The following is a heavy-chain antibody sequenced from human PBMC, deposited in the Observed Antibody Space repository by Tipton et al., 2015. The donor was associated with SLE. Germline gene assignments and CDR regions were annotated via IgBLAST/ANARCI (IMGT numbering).Heavy chain of an antibody. J-gene: IGHJ6*02. CDR1: GGSISSYF. D-gene: IGHD2-21*01. CDR2: IFHYGST. V-gene: IGHV4-59*01. Sequence: TLSLTYTVSGGSISSYFWSWIRQPPGKGLEWIGYIFHYGSTNYNPSLRSRVTMSVDMSKNQFSLKLRSVTAADTAVYYCARVMHCGDDCYPTPNYYSYNVMDVWGQGTTVIVSS. CDR3: ARVMHCGDDCYPTPNYYSYNVMDV.